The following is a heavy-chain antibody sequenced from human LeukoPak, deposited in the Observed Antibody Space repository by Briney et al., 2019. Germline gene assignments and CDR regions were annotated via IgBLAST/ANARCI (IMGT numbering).Heavy chain of an antibody. Sequence: GGSLRLSCAGSGFTFSNYWVHWVRQAPGKGLVWVSRINTDGSRTDYADFVKGRFTISRDDAKNTLYLQMNSLSAEDTAMYYCARGGARRGFYVMDVWGQGTTVTVSS. J-gene: IGHJ6*02. CDR3: ARGGARRGFYVMDV. CDR2: INTDGSRT. CDR1: GFTFSNYW. D-gene: IGHD1-26*01. V-gene: IGHV3-74*01.